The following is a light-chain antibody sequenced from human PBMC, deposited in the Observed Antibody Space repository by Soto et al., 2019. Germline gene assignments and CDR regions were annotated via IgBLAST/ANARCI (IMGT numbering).Light chain of an antibody. J-gene: IGKJ1*01. CDR3: QQYGSSPPWT. V-gene: IGKV3-20*01. CDR2: STS. Sequence: EIVLTQSPGTLSLSPGERGTLSCRASQRVGSSNLAWYQQKPGQAPRLLIYSTSSRATGIPDRFSGSGSGTDFTLTISRLEPEDFAVYYCQQYGSSPPWTFGQGTKVDIK. CDR1: QRVGSSN.